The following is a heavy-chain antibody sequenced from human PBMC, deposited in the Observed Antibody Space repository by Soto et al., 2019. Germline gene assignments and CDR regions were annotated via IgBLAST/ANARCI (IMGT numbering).Heavy chain of an antibody. J-gene: IGHJ6*02. Sequence: PSETLSLTCAVYGGSFSGYYWIWIRQPPGKGLEWVSAISGSGGSTYYADSVKGRFTISRDNSKNTLYLQMNSLRAEDTAVYYCAVIDSSSRSDYYYGMDVWGQGTTVTVSS. CDR1: GGSFSGYY. V-gene: IGHV3-23*01. CDR2: ISGSGGST. CDR3: AVIDSSSRSDYYYGMDV. D-gene: IGHD6-13*01.